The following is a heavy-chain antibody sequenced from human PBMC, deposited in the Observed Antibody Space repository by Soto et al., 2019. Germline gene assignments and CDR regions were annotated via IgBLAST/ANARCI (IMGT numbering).Heavy chain of an antibody. Sequence: QVQLVQSGAEVKKPGSSVKVSCKASGGTFSSYAISWVRQAPGQGLEWMGGIIPIFGTANYAQKFQGRVTITADESTSTAYMELSSLRSDDTAVYYCASGVVGATIVYYYGMDVWGQGTTVTVSS. CDR1: GGTFSSYA. D-gene: IGHD1-26*01. CDR3: ASGVVGATIVYYYGMDV. J-gene: IGHJ6*02. CDR2: IIPIFGTA. V-gene: IGHV1-69*01.